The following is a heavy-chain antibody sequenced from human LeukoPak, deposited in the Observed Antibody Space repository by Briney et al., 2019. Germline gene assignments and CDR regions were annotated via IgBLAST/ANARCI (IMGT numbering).Heavy chain of an antibody. J-gene: IGHJ4*02. CDR1: GGSFSGYY. V-gene: IGHV4-34*01. D-gene: IGHD4-17*01. Sequence: SVTLSLTCAVYGGSFSGYYWSWIRQPPGKGLEWIGEINHSGSTNYNPSLKSRVTMSVDTSKNQFSLKVNSMTAADTAVYYCARVDYGDYSKDFDYWGQGTLVTVSS. CDR2: INHSGST. CDR3: ARVDYGDYSKDFDY.